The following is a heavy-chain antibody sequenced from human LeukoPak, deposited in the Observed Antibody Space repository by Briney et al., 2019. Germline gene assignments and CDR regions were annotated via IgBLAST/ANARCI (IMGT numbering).Heavy chain of an antibody. CDR2: ISPNSADT. CDR1: GYTFTGYY. V-gene: IGHV1-2*02. J-gene: IGHJ4*02. CDR3: ARGQGDNYYFDY. Sequence: GASVKVSCKASGYTFTGYYIHWVRQAPGQGPEWMGWISPNSADTKYAQKFQGRVTMTRDTSISTAYMGLSRLTSDDTALYYCARGQGDNYYFDYWGQGTLVTVSS. D-gene: IGHD1-1*01.